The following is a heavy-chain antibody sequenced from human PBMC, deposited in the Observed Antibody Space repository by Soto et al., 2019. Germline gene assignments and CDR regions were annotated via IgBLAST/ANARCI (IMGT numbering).Heavy chain of an antibody. CDR2: IIPIFGTA. CDR3: ARGSYYYDSSGYYGHY. V-gene: IGHV1-69*13. CDR1: GGTFSSCA. Sequence: SVKVSCKASGGTFSSCAISWVRQAPGQGLEWMGGIIPIFGTANYAQKFQGRVTITADESTSTAYMELSSLRSEDTAVYYCARGSYYYDSSGYYGHYWGQGTLVTVSS. D-gene: IGHD3-22*01. J-gene: IGHJ4*02.